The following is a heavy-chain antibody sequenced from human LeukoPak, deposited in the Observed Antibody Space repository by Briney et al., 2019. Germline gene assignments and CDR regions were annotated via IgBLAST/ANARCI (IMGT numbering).Heavy chain of an antibody. V-gene: IGHV3-30*04. CDR1: GFTFSGSA. CDR3: EREPPYFDYGDYYFDY. Sequence: AGPLRLSCAASGFTFSGSAQHWVRKASGKGLERVAVISYDGSNKYYADSVKGRFTISRDTSKNTLYLQMNSLRAEDTAVYDCEREPPYFDYGDYYFDYWGQGTLVTVSS. J-gene: IGHJ4*02. CDR2: ISYDGSNK. D-gene: IGHD4-17*01.